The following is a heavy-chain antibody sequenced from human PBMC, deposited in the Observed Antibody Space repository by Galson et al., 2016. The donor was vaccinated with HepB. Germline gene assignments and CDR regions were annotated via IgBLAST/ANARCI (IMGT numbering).Heavy chain of an antibody. J-gene: IGHJ6*02. Sequence: SLRLSCAASGFSFSTSGMSWVRQTPGRGLEWVSGITGSGGTTHYADSVKGRFTISRDNSNNTLYLYMSSLRAEDTAVYYCARGTRGASFYDFWSGYHPIGMDVWGQGTTVTVSS. V-gene: IGHV3-23*01. CDR2: ITGSGGTT. CDR1: GFSFSTSG. D-gene: IGHD3-3*01. CDR3: ARGTRGASFYDFWSGYHPIGMDV.